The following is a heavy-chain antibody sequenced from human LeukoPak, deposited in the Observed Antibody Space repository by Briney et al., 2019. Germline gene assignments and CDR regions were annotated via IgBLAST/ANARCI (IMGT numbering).Heavy chain of an antibody. CDR1: GFTFSNAW. J-gene: IGHJ4*02. Sequence: GGSLRLSCAASGFTFSNAWMSWVRQAPGKGLEWVGRIKSKTYGGTTDYDAPVKGRFTISRDDSKNTVYLQMNSLKTEDTGVYYCSTATSYWGQGSLVTVSS. CDR3: STATSY. CDR2: IKSKTYGGTT. V-gene: IGHV3-15*01.